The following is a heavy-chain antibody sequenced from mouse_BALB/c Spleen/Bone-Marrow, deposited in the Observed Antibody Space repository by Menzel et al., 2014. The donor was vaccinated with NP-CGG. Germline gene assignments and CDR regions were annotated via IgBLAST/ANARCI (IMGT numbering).Heavy chain of an antibody. J-gene: IGHJ2*01. CDR1: GFTFSSFG. Sequence: EVMLVESGGGVIQPGGSRKLSCAASGFTFSSFGMHWVRQAPEKGLEWVAYISSGSSTIFYADTWKGRFTVSRDNPKNTLFLQMTRLRSEDTDMYYCTRGGNWEDFDYWGQGTTLTVSS. V-gene: IGHV5-17*02. CDR3: TRGGNWEDFDY. D-gene: IGHD4-1*01. CDR2: ISSGSSTI.